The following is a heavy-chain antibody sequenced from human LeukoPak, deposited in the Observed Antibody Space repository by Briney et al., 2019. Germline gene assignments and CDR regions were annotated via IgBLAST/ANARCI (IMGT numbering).Heavy chain of an antibody. CDR2: IHSSDGST. V-gene: IGHV3-23*01. D-gene: IGHD6-13*01. Sequence: GGSLRLSCAPSGFIFRNYAMSWVRQAPGKGLEWVSGIHSSDGSTYYTDSVKGRFTISRDNSKNTLYLQMNSLRAEDTAVYYCAKDRITAARIFDYWGQGTLVTVSS. CDR1: GFIFRNYA. J-gene: IGHJ4*02. CDR3: AKDRITAARIFDY.